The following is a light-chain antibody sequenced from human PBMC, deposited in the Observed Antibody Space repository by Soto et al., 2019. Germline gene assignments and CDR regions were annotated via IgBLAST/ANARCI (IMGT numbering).Light chain of an antibody. CDR2: DAY. V-gene: IGKV3-11*01. Sequence: EVVLTQSPVTLSLSPVERATLSCRASQSVRGLLAWYQQKPGQAPRLLIYDAYNRATGIPPRFSGSGSGTDFTLTISSLEPEDSAVYYFQQRHIWPIPFGQGTRLEI. J-gene: IGKJ5*01. CDR3: QQRHIWPIP. CDR1: QSVRGL.